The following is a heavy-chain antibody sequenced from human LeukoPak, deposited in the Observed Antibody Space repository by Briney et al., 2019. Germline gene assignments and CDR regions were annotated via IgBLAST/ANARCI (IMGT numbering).Heavy chain of an antibody. Sequence: ASVKVSCKASGGTFSSYAISWVRQAPGQGLEWMGGIIPIFGTANYAQKFQGRVTITADKSTSTAYMELSSLRSEDTAVYYCARNLWFGESSDAFDMWGQGTMVTVSS. CDR1: GGTFSSYA. CDR3: ARNLWFGESSDAFDM. V-gene: IGHV1-69*06. D-gene: IGHD3-10*01. J-gene: IGHJ3*02. CDR2: IIPIFGTA.